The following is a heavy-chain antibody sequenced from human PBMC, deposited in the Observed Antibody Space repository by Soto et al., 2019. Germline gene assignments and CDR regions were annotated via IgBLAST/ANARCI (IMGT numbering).Heavy chain of an antibody. J-gene: IGHJ5*02. CDR1: GGSFSRYY. V-gene: IGHV4-34*01. CDR2: INHSGST. D-gene: IGHD5-12*01. Sequence: XGTLSLTCDVYGGSFSRYYWNWIRQPPGKGLEWLGEINHSGSTNYNPSLESRVTISLDTSKTQFSLKLTSVTAADTAVYYCARGEGRLVGTWFDPWGQGTLVTVSS. CDR3: ARGEGRLVGTWFDP.